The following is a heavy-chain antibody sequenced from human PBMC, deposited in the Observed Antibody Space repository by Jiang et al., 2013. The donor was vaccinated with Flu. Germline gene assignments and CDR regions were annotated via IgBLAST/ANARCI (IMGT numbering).Heavy chain of an antibody. CDR1: GFIFSDYY. V-gene: IGHV3-11*04. CDR2: VSSGPSTM. D-gene: IGHD2-15*01. CDR3: ARYGSKAALRYYFDF. Sequence: SCAASGFIFSDYYMSWIRQVPGKGLEWVSSVSSGPSTMYYADSVKGRFTISRDNAKNSLYLQMNSLRVEDTAVYYCARYGSKAALRYYFDFWGQGTLVTVSS. J-gene: IGHJ4*02.